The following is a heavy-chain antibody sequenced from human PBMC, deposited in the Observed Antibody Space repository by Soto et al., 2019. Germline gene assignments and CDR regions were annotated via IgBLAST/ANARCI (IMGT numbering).Heavy chain of an antibody. CDR1: GFTFSTYA. Sequence: EVQLLESGGGLVQPGGSLRLSCATSGFTFSTYAMSWVRQAPGKGLEWVSAISASGSSTYYAASVKGRFTISRDNSKKTLHLQMDSLRADDTAVYYCAKPGYAGSYGDSRGRDKYYIDYWGQGTLVTVS. CDR3: AKPGYAGSYGDSRGRDKYYIDY. CDR2: ISASGSST. D-gene: IGHD4-17*01. J-gene: IGHJ4*02. V-gene: IGHV3-23*01.